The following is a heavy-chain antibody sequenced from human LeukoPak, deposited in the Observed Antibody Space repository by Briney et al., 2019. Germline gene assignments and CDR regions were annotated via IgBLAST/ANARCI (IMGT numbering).Heavy chain of an antibody. J-gene: IGHJ6*02. D-gene: IGHD3-10*01. Sequence: SETLSLTCTVSGGSISSYYWSWIRQPPGKGLGWIGYIYYSGSTNYNPSLKSRVTISVDTSKNQFSLKLSSVTAADTAVYYCARLYGSGSYYYYYGMDVWGQGTTVTVSS. CDR1: GGSISSYY. CDR2: IYYSGST. CDR3: ARLYGSGSYYYYYGMDV. V-gene: IGHV4-59*01.